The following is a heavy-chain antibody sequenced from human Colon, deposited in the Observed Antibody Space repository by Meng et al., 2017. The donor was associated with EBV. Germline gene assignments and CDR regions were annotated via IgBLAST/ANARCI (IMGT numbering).Heavy chain of an antibody. D-gene: IGHD6-19*01. CDR2: IYYSGST. CDR1: GGSVSSGGYY. J-gene: IGHJ4*02. Sequence: QVQLQESGPGLVKPSTPLSLPCTVSGGSVSSGGYYWTWIRQHPGKGLEWFGHIYYSGSTFYNPSLKRRVIISIDTSKNQFSLNLRSVTAADTAVYYCARVSSGWDYFDYWGQGTLVTVSS. V-gene: IGHV4-31*03. CDR3: ARVSSGWDYFDY.